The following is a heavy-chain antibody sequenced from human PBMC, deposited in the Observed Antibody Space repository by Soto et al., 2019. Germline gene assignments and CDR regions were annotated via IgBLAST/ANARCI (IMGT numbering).Heavy chain of an antibody. V-gene: IGHV4-39*01. D-gene: IGHD4-17*01. J-gene: IGHJ5*02. CDR1: GASISSSSYY. CDR2: IYYTGIT. Sequence: SETLSLTCTVSGASISSSSYYWGWIRQPPGQGLQWIGNIYYTGITFYNPSLKSRVTISLDTSKNQFSLKLSSVTAADTAVYYCVDFGDYRLRSWGQGTLVTVSS. CDR3: VDFGDYRLRS.